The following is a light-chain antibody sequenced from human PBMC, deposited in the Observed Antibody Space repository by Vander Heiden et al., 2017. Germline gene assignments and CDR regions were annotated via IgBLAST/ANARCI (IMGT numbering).Light chain of an antibody. Sequence: DLVMTQSPDSLAVSLGERATINCKSSQSVLYRSNNQNYLAWYQQKPGQPPKLLIYGASTRESGVPDRFSGSGSGADFTLTISSLQAEDVAVYYCQQYYSAPLTFGGGTKVEIK. CDR3: QQYYSAPLT. V-gene: IGKV4-1*01. CDR2: GAS. CDR1: QSVLYRSNNQNY. J-gene: IGKJ4*01.